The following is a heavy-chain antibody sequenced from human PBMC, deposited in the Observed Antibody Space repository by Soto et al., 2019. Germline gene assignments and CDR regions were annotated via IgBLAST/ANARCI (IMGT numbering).Heavy chain of an antibody. V-gene: IGHV3-23*01. Sequence: GESLRVSCAASGLTFSNYAMNWVRQAPGKGLEWVSVLSGSGSKIYYADSVKGRFTISRDNSKNMVFLQMNSLRAEDTAVYYCAKGLSPSDYDLPTVPAYWGQGSLVTVSS. CDR3: AKGLSPSDYDLPTVPAY. D-gene: IGHD3-9*01. CDR2: LSGSGSKI. CDR1: GLTFSNYA. J-gene: IGHJ1*01.